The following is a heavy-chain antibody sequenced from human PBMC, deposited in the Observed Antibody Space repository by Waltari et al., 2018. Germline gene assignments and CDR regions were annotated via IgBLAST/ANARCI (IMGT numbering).Heavy chain of an antibody. J-gene: IGHJ4*02. V-gene: IGHV3-23*01. CDR1: GFTFSSYA. D-gene: IGHD6-19*01. Sequence: EVQLLESGGGLVQPGGSLRLSCAASGFTFSSYAMSWVRQAPGKGLEWVSAISGSGGSTYYADSVKGRFTISRDNSKNTLYLQMNSLRAEDTAVYYCAKDPLAVAAVVWYFDYWGQGTLVTVSS. CDR2: ISGSGGST. CDR3: AKDPLAVAAVVWYFDY.